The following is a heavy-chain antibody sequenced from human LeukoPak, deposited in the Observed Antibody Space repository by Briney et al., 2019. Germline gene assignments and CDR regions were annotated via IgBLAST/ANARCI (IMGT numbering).Heavy chain of an antibody. CDR2: IWYDGSNK. J-gene: IGHJ6*02. D-gene: IGHD3-10*01. V-gene: IGHV3-33*01. CDR1: GFTFSSYG. CDR3: ARDGLGGPYGMDV. Sequence: PGGSLRLSCAASGFTFSSYGMHWVRQAPGKGLEWVAVIWYDGSNKYYADSVKGRFTISRDNSKNTLYLQMYSLRAEDTAVYYCARDGLGGPYGMDVWGQGTTVTVSS.